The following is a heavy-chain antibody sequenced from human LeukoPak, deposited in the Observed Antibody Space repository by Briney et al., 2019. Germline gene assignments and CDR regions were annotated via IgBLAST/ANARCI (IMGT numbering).Heavy chain of an antibody. D-gene: IGHD2-2*02. CDR3: ATCARNFYCYRFDY. CDR2: IIPILGTA. Sequence: SVKVSCKASGGIFSSYAISWVRQAPGQGLEWMGGIIPILGTANYAQKFQGRVTITADESTSTAYMELSSLRSEDTAVYYCATCARNFYCYRFDYWGQGTLVTVSS. J-gene: IGHJ4*02. CDR1: GGIFSSYA. V-gene: IGHV1-69*13.